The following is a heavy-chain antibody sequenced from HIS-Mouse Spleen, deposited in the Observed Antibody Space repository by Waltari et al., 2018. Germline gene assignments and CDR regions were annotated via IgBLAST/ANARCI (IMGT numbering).Heavy chain of an antibody. D-gene: IGHD7-27*01. CDR1: GFTFSSYW. J-gene: IGHJ6*02. CDR2: INRDGIRT. Sequence: EVQLVESGGGLVQPGGSLRLSCAASGFTFSSYWMHWVRQAPGKGLGWASRINRDGIRTSYADSVKGRFTISRDNAKNTLYLQMNSLRAEDTAVYYCARDPGDRSFGMDVWGQGTTVTVSS. CDR3: ARDPGDRSFGMDV. V-gene: IGHV3-74*01.